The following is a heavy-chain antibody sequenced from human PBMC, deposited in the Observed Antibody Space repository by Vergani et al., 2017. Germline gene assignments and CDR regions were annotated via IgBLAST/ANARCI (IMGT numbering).Heavy chain of an antibody. Sequence: QVQLVESGGGVVQPGDSLRLSCAASGFPFSTYGMNWVRQAPGKGLEWVAFIQNDRINKFYADSVRGRLTISRDISKNTLYLEMNSLSAEDTALYHCVKDHPVFDEWGRGTLVSVS. CDR3: VKDHPVFDE. CDR1: GFPFSTYG. V-gene: IGHV3-30*02. CDR2: IQNDRINK. J-gene: IGHJ4*02.